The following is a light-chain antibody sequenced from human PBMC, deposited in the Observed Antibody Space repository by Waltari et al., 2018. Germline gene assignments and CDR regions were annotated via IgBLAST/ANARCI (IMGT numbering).Light chain of an antibody. CDR1: QSVSSN. J-gene: IGKJ1*01. Sequence: EVVMTQSPATLSVSPGERATLSGRASQSVSSNLAWYQHKPGQAPRLLIYGASTRATGIPARFSGSASGTEFTLTISSLQSEDFAAYYCQQYNNWPPWTVGPGTTVEIK. V-gene: IGKV3-15*01. CDR3: QQYNNWPPWT. CDR2: GAS.